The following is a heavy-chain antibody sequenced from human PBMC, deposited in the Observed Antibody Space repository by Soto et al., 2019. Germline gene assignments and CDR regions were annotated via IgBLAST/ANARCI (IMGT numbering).Heavy chain of an antibody. CDR1: GGSISSSSYY. CDR3: ARHDIQYYLDY. Sequence: QLQLQESGPGLVKPSETLSLTCTVSGGSISSSSYYCGWIRQPPGKGLEWIGRIYYSGSTYYNPSLKSRVTISVDTSKNRFSLKLSSVTAADTAVYYCARHDIQYYLDYWGQGPLVTVSS. J-gene: IGHJ4*02. V-gene: IGHV4-39*01. CDR2: IYYSGST.